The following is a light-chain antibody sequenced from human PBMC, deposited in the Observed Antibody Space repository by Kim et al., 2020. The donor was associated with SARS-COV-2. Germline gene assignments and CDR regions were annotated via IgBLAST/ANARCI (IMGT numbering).Light chain of an antibody. CDR2: LVT. CDR1: SSDVGNFNF. CDR3: SSYGGNNNYV. J-gene: IGLJ1*01. Sequence: QSALTQPPSASASPGQSVTISCTGTSSDVGNFNFVSWHQQYPGKAPKLIIYLVTKRPSGVPDHCSGSKSGNTASLTVSGLQAEDEADYYCSSYGGNNNYVFGTGTKVTVL. V-gene: IGLV2-8*01.